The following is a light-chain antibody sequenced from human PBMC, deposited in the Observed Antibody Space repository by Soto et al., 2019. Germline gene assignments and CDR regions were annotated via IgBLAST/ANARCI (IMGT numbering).Light chain of an antibody. CDR1: QGISNY. Sequence: DMHLTQSPAFLSASVGDRVSITCRASQGISNYLAWYQQKPGKVPKLLIYAASTLQSGVPSRFSGSGSGTDFTLTISSLQPEDVATYYCQKYNSAPLTFGGGTKVDI. CDR3: QKYNSAPLT. V-gene: IGKV1-27*01. J-gene: IGKJ4*01. CDR2: AAS.